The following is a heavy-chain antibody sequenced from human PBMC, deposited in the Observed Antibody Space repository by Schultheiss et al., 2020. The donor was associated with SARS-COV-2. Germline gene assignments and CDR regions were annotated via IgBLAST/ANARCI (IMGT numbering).Heavy chain of an antibody. Sequence: GESLKISCAASGFTFDDYTMHWVRQPPGKGLEWVSSISGGSTYYADSRKGRFTISRDNSKKTLHLQMNSLRAEDTAVYYCLTRHCESGSCYFRDHWGQGTLVTVSS. CDR3: LTRHCESGSCYFRDH. V-gene: IGHV3-38-3*01. D-gene: IGHD3-22*01. J-gene: IGHJ4*02. CDR1: GFTFDDYT. CDR2: ISGGST.